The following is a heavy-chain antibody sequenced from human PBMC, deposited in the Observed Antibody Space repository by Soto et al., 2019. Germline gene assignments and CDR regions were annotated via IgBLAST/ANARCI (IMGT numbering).Heavy chain of an antibody. Sequence: QVQLVQSGAEVRKPGSSEKVSCKASGGTFTTYDISWVRQAPGQGLEWMGGIIPLFDATKYAQKFQGRVTITADKSTSTAYRELSSLRSEDTAMYYCARDRSSSGYKGTFYFDSWGQGTLVTVSS. D-gene: IGHD6-25*01. CDR1: GGTFTTYD. CDR3: ARDRSSSGYKGTFYFDS. J-gene: IGHJ4*02. CDR2: IIPLFDAT. V-gene: IGHV1-69*06.